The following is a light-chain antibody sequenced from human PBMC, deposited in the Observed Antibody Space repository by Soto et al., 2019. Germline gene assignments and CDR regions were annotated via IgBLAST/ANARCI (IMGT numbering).Light chain of an antibody. CDR2: TTS. J-gene: IGKJ1*01. CDR3: QQSYSIPWT. CDR1: QSARNY. V-gene: IGKV1-39*01. Sequence: EIQMTQSPSSLSASVGDRVTITCRASQSARNYLHWYQQRPGRAPRLLIYTTSSLQSGVPSRFSGSGSGTDFTLTISSLQPEDFATYYCQQSYSIPWTFGQGTKVEIK.